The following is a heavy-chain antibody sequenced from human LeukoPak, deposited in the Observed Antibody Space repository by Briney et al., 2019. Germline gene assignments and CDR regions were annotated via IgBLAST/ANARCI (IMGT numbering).Heavy chain of an antibody. Sequence: SQTLSLTCAISGDTVSSKRAAWNWIRQSPLRGPEWLGRTFYRSKWNNDYAVALKGRITIKPDTSKNQFSLQLNSVTPEDTAVYYCAHLRTGTSDVFDIWGQGTTVTVSS. V-gene: IGHV6-1*01. CDR1: GDTVSSKRAA. J-gene: IGHJ3*02. CDR2: TFYRSKWNN. D-gene: IGHD2-8*02. CDR3: AHLRTGTSDVFDI.